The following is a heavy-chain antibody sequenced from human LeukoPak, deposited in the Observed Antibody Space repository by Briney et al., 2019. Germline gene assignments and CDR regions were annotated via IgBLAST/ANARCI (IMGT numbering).Heavy chain of an antibody. V-gene: IGHV4-31*03. J-gene: IGHJ4*02. Sequence: SQTLSLTCTVSGGSINSGDYYWSWIRQHPGKGLEWIGYIFYTGSTYYNPSLKSRVSISVDTSKDQFSLKLSSVTAADTAVYYCARGRDIVVVPAAPVREFDYWGQGTLVTVSS. CDR3: ARGRDIVVVPAAPVREFDY. D-gene: IGHD2-2*01. CDR2: IFYTGST. CDR1: GGSINSGDYY.